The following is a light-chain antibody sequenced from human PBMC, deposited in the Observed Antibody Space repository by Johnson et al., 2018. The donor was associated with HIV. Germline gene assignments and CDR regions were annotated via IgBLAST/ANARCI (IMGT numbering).Light chain of an antibody. V-gene: IGLV1-51*02. J-gene: IGLJ1*01. CDR1: SSNIGNNY. Sequence: QSVLTHPPSVSAAPGQKVTISCSGSSSNIGNNYVSWYQQLPGTAPKLLIYENNKRPSGIPDRFSGSKSGPSATLDITGLQTGDEADYYCGTWDSSLRDLYVFGTGTKVTVL. CDR2: ENN. CDR3: GTWDSSLRDLYV.